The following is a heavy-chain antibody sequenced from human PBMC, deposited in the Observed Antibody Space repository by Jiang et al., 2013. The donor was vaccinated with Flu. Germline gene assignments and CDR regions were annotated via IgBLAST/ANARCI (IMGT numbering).Heavy chain of an antibody. CDR3: ARQVVSGYNWFDP. CDR2: IYPGDSDI. CDR1: GYSFTSYW. J-gene: IGHJ5*02. Sequence: GAEVKKPGESLKISCKGSGYSFTSYWIVWVRQMPGKGLEWMGIIYPGDSDIKYNPSFQGQVTMSADKSINTVYLQWSSLKASDSAMYYCARQVVSGYNWFDPWGQGTLVTVSS. V-gene: IGHV5-51*01. D-gene: IGHD2-2*01.